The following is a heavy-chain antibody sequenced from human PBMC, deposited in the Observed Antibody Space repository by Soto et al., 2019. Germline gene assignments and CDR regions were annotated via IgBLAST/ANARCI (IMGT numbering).Heavy chain of an antibody. CDR1: GYSFTNND. Sequence: GASVKVSCKASGYSFTNNDVSWVRQATGQGLEWMGWMNPGSGDTGYAQKFQGRVTMTRDISIATAYMELSSLRSDDTAIYYCTRTWNGYVDYWGQGTLVTVSS. J-gene: IGHJ4*02. V-gene: IGHV1-8*01. D-gene: IGHD1-1*01. CDR2: MNPGSGDT. CDR3: TRTWNGYVDY.